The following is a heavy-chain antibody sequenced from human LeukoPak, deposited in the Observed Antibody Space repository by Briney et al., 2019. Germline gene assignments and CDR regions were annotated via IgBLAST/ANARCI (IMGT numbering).Heavy chain of an antibody. J-gene: IGHJ4*02. CDR1: GGSISSYY. CDR2: IYYSGST. D-gene: IGHD6-13*01. CDR3: ARDGRSRAAAGYFDY. V-gene: IGHV4-59*01. Sequence: SETLSLTCTVSGGSISSYYWSWIRQPPGKGLEWIGYIYYSGSTNYNPSLKSRATISVDTSKNQFSLKLSSVTAADTAVYYCARDGRSRAAAGYFDYWGQGTLVTVSS.